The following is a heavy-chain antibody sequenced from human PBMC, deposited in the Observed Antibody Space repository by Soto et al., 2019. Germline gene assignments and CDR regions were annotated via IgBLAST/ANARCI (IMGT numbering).Heavy chain of an antibody. Sequence: GGSLRLSCAASGFTFSSYSMNWVRQAPGKGLEWVSSISSSSSYIYYADSVKGRFTISRDNAKNSLYLQMNSLRAEDTAVYYCARDLVRWFGEFAPFDYWGQGTLVTVSS. CDR1: GFTFSSYS. CDR2: ISSSSSYI. J-gene: IGHJ4*02. V-gene: IGHV3-21*01. CDR3: ARDLVRWFGEFAPFDY. D-gene: IGHD3-10*01.